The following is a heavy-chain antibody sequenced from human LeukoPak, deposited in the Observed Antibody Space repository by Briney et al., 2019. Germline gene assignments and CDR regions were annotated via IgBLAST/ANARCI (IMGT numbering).Heavy chain of an antibody. Sequence: PGGSLRLSCTASGFTFGDYAMSWFRQAPGKGLEWVGFIRSKAYGGTTEYAASVKGRFTISRDDSKSIAYLQMNSLKTEDTAVYYCAREGQQLPLDYWGQGTLVTVSS. V-gene: IGHV3-49*03. CDR1: GFTFGDYA. D-gene: IGHD6-13*01. CDR2: IRSKAYGGTT. CDR3: AREGQQLPLDY. J-gene: IGHJ4*02.